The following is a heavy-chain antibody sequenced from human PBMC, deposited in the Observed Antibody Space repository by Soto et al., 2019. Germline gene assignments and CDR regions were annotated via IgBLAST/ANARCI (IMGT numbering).Heavy chain of an antibody. D-gene: IGHD2-8*01. V-gene: IGHV3-30*18. J-gene: IGHJ4*02. CDR1: GLTFTTYN. CDR2: ILYDGSSK. Sequence: QVQLVESGGGVVQPGRYLTVSCAASGLTFTTYNMHWVRQAPGKGLEWVAFILYDGSSKYYADSVKGRFTISRDNSENTLYLQMHSLRAEDTALYYCVKDKGVTAQKYYFDYWGQGTLVTVSS. CDR3: VKDKGVTAQKYYFDY.